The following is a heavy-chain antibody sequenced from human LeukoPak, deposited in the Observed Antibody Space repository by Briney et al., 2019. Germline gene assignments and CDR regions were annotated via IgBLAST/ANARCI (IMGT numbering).Heavy chain of an antibody. CDR1: GVSISSSN. Sequence: ETLSLTCTVSGVSISSSNFYWGWIRQTPGKGLEWVSSISSSSSYIYYADSVKGRFTISRDNAKNSLYLQMNSLRAEDTAVYYCARDSVRYLNPWGQGTLVTVSS. J-gene: IGHJ5*02. CDR2: ISSSSSYI. V-gene: IGHV3-21*01. CDR3: ARDSVRYLNP. D-gene: IGHD3-9*01.